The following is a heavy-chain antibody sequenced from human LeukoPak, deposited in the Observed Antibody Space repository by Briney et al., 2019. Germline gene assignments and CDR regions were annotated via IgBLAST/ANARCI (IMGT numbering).Heavy chain of an antibody. V-gene: IGHV3-23*01. J-gene: IGHJ4*02. Sequence: GGSLRLSCAASGFTFSSYAMTWVRQAPGKGLEWVSSITDSGDRTYFADSMKGRFTISRDNSKNTLYLQMNSLRAEDTAVYYCAKGGRGTYDYWGQGSLVTVSS. CDR2: ITDSGDRT. D-gene: IGHD3-16*01. CDR3: AKGGRGTYDY. CDR1: GFTFSSYA.